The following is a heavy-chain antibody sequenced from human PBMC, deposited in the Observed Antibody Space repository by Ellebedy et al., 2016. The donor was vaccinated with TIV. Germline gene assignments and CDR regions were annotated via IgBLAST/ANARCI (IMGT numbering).Heavy chain of an antibody. Sequence: GESLKISXAASGFTFSSYAMSWVRQAPGKGLEWVSAISGSGGSTYYADSVKGRFTISRDNSKNTLYLQMNSLRAEDTAVYYCAKGVKLTSDYWGQGTLVTVSS. D-gene: IGHD6-13*01. CDR3: AKGVKLTSDY. J-gene: IGHJ4*02. CDR2: ISGSGGST. V-gene: IGHV3-23*01. CDR1: GFTFSSYA.